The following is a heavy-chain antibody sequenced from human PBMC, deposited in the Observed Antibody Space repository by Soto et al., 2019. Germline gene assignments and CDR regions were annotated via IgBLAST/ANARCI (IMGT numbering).Heavy chain of an antibody. CDR2: ISAYNGDTET. D-gene: IGHD6-13*01. CDR1: GYTFSTYD. Sequence: QVQLVQSGAEVKKPGASVKVSCKASGYTFSTYDISWVRQAPGQGLEWMGWISAYNGDTETNYAQKFQGRVTMTTDTSTSAAYMELRNLRSDDTAVYYCAREAAVMAAAGPDSWGQGTLVTVSS. CDR3: AREAAVMAAAGPDS. J-gene: IGHJ5*01. V-gene: IGHV1-18*01.